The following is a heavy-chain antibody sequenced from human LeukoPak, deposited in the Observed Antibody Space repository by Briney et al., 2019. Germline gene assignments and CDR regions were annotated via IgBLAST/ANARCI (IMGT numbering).Heavy chain of an antibody. CDR3: ARYRGNDRWFDP. CDR1: GGSISSYY. V-gene: IGHV4-59*01. CDR2: SHYSGST. D-gene: IGHD5-12*01. Sequence: PSETLSLTCTVSGGSISSYYWSWIRQSPGKGLEWIGYSHYSGSTYYNPSLKSRVTISVDTSKSQFSLTLSSVTAADTAVYDCARYRGNDRWFDPWGQGTLVTVSS. J-gene: IGHJ5*02.